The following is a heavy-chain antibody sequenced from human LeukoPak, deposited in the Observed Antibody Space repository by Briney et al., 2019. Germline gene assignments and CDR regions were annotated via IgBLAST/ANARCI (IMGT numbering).Heavy chain of an antibody. CDR2: ISSSGSTI. CDR3: ARVPSSDSYYYYYYGMDG. CDR1: GFTFSSYE. D-gene: IGHD6-25*01. J-gene: IGHJ6*02. Sequence: PGGSLRLSCAASGFTFSSYEMNWVRQAPGKGLEWVSYISSSGSTIYYADSVKGRFTISRDNAKNSLYLQMNSLRAEDKAVYYFARVPSSDSYYYYYYGMDGWGQGTTVTVS. V-gene: IGHV3-48*03.